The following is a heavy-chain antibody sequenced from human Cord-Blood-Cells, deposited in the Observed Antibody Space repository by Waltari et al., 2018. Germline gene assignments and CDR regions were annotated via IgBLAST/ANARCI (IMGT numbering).Heavy chain of an antibody. J-gene: IGHJ4*02. CDR1: GFTVSSNY. D-gene: IGHD7-27*01. CDR3: ARDGKLGISY. Sequence: EVQLVESGGGLIQPGGSLRLSCAASGFTVSSNYMSWGRQAPGKGLECVSVSYSGGRTYYADSVMGRFTISRDNSKNTLYLQMNSLRAEDTAVYYCARDGKLGISYWGQGTLVTVSS. V-gene: IGHV3-53*01. CDR2: SYSGGRT.